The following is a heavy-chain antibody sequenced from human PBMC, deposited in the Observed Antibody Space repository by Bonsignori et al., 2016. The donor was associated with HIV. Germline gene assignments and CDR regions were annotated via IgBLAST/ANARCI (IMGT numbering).Heavy chain of an antibody. CDR3: AKDQSPMTTVVTPDY. J-gene: IGHJ4*02. D-gene: IGHD4-23*01. CDR2: ISYDGSNK. CDR1: GFTFSSYG. Sequence: GESLKISCAASGFTFSSYGMHWVRQAPGKGLEWVAVISYDGSNKYYADSVKGRFTISRDNSKNTLYLQMNSLRAEDTAVYYCAKDQSPMTTVVTPDYWGQGTLVTVSS. V-gene: IGHV3-30*18.